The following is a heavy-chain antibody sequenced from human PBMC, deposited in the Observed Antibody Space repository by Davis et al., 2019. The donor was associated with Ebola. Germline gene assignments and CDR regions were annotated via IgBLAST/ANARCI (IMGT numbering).Heavy chain of an antibody. CDR1: GFTFSSYA. V-gene: IGHV3-23*01. J-gene: IGHJ4*02. Sequence: GESLKISCAASGFTFSSYAMSWVRQAPGKGLEWVSAISGSGGSTYYADSVKGRSTISRDNSKNTLYLQMNSLRAEDTAVYYCARHDYGDSHFDYWGQGTLVTVSS. D-gene: IGHD4-17*01. CDR3: ARHDYGDSHFDY. CDR2: ISGSGGST.